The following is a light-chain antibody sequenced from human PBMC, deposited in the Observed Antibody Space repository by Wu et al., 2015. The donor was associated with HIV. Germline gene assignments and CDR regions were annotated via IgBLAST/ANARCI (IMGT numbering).Light chain of an antibody. CDR1: QIIATN. V-gene: IGKV3-15*01. Sequence: EIVMTQSPATLSVSPGGRVTLSCRASQIIATNLAWYQQKPGQPPRLLIYDASTRATGFPARFSGGGSGTEFTLTISSLQSEDFAVYYCQQYNNWPRGSFGQGTKLEIK. CDR3: QQYNNWPRGS. J-gene: IGKJ2*04. CDR2: DAS.